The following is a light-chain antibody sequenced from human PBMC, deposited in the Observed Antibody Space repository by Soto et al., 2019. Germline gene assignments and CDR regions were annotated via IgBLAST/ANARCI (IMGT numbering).Light chain of an antibody. Sequence: QSVLTQSSSASASLGSSVKLTCTLSSGHSTYIIAWHQQQPGKAPRYLMKLEGSGSYNKGSGIPDRFSGSSSGADRYLIISNLQFEDEADYYCETWDTNVVVFGGGTKLTVL. J-gene: IGLJ2*01. CDR2: LEGSGSY. CDR3: ETWDTNVVV. CDR1: SGHSTYI. V-gene: IGLV4-60*02.